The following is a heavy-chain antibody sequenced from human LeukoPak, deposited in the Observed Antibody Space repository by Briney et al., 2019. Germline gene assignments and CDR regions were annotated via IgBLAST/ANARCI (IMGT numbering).Heavy chain of an antibody. CDR2: ISSSSSYI. CDR3: ARLPENWGSGAFDI. CDR1: GFTFSSYS. Sequence: GGSLRLSCAASGFTFSSYSMNWVRQAPGKGLEWVSSISSSSSYIYYADSVKGRFTISRDNAKNSLYLQMNSLRAEDTAVYYCARLPENWGSGAFDIWGQGTXVXVSS. D-gene: IGHD7-27*01. V-gene: IGHV3-21*01. J-gene: IGHJ3*02.